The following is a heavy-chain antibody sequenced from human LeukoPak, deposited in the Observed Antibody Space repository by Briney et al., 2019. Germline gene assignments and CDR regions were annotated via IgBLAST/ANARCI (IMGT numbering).Heavy chain of an antibody. J-gene: IGHJ4*02. CDR1: GFSFSAYC. Sequence: TGGSLRLSCAASGFSFSAYCLTWVRQPPGTGLEWVVNINPAGSETYYVPPMKGRFITSRDTDNNFVYLQINSLAAERTAVYHCARFGYVAAVDVWGQGTPVTVSS. V-gene: IGHV3-7*01. CDR2: INPAGSET. CDR3: ARFGYVAAVDV. D-gene: IGHD2-15*01.